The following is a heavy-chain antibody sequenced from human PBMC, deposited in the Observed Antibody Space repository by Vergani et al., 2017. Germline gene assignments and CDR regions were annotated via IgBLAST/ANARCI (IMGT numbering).Heavy chain of an antibody. CDR1: GYTFTGYY. CDR3: ARDGPGMAGTTPRVVNWFDP. Sequence: QVQLVQSGAEVKKPGASVKVSCKASGYTFTGYYMHWVRQAPGQGLEWMGWINPNSGGTNDAQKFQGRVTMTRDTSISTAYMELSRLRSDDTAVYYCARDGPGMAGTTPRVVNWFDPWGQGTLVTVSS. CDR2: INPNSGGT. J-gene: IGHJ5*02. V-gene: IGHV1-2*02. D-gene: IGHD1-1*01.